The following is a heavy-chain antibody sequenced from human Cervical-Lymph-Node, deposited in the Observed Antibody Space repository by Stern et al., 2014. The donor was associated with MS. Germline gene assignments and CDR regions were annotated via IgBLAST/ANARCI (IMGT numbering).Heavy chain of an antibody. CDR3: AKDISERHYYFDS. J-gene: IGHJ4*02. D-gene: IGHD3-16*02. V-gene: IGHV3-9*01. Sequence: QLVESGGGSVQPGRSLRLSCAASGFTFDDCAMHWVRQAPRKGLEWVSGISWNSNNIGYADSVRVRFTISRDNAKNSLYLQMNGLRPEDTALYYCAKDISERHYYFDSWGEGTLVTVSS. CDR2: ISWNSNNI. CDR1: GFTFDDCA.